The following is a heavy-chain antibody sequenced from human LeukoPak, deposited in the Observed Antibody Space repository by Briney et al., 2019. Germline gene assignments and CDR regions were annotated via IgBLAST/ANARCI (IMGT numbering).Heavy chain of an antibody. CDR3: ARRESELGIFDY. Sequence: PGESLKISCKSSGNTFTSYWIGWVRQMPGKGLEWMGIIYPGDSDTRYSPSFQGQVTISADESISTAYLQWSSLKSSDTAMYYCARRESELGIFDYWGQGTLVTVSS. V-gene: IGHV5-51*01. D-gene: IGHD7-27*01. J-gene: IGHJ4*02. CDR1: GNTFTSYW. CDR2: IYPGDSDT.